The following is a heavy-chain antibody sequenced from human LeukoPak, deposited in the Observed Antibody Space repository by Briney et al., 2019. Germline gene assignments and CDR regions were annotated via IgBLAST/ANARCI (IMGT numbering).Heavy chain of an antibody. CDR1: RFTFSNAW. V-gene: IGHV3-15*01. CDR2: IRSKTDGGAT. J-gene: IGHJ1*01. CDR3: STAAQH. Sequence: GGSLRLSCAASRFTFSNAWMSWVRQAPGKGLEWVGRIRSKTDGGATDYAAPVKGRCTISGDDSKSTLYLQMNSLKTEDTAVYYCSTAAQHWGQGTLVTVS.